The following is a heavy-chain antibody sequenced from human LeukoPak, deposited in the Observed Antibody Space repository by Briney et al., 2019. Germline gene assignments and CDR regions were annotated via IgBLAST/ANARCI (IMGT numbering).Heavy chain of an antibody. Sequence: SETLSLTCTVSGGSISSYYWSWIRQPPGKGLEWIGYIYYSGSTNYNPSLKSRVTISVDTSKDQFSLKLSSVTAADTAVYYCARGLYYYGSGSSPLDYWGQGTLVTVSS. CDR3: ARGLYYYGSGSSPLDY. V-gene: IGHV4-59*01. CDR1: GGSISSYY. CDR2: IYYSGST. D-gene: IGHD3-10*01. J-gene: IGHJ4*02.